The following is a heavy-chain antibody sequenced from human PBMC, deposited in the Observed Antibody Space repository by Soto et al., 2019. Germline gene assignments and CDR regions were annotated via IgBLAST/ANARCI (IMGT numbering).Heavy chain of an antibody. CDR2: ISYDGTNT. D-gene: IGHD1-26*01. Sequence: QVQLVESGGGVVQPGGSLRLSCTASGFTFSSFDMHWVRQAPGRGLEWVAVISYDGTNTYYADSVKGRFTISRDNSKNTLYLQMNSLRPGDTAVYYCASLVAYSGGYFDFWGHGTLVTVSS. CDR3: ASLVAYSGGYFDF. V-gene: IGHV3-30-3*01. J-gene: IGHJ4*01. CDR1: GFTFSSFD.